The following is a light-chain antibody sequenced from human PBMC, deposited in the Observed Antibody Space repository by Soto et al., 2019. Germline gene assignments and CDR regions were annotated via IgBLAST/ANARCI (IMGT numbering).Light chain of an antibody. J-gene: IGKJ1*01. CDR1: QSVSNN. Sequence: EIVTTQSPATLSVSPGEKATLSCRASQSVSNNLAWYQQKPGQAPRLLIYGASNRATGIPDRFSGSGSGTDFTLTISRLEPEDFAVYYCQQYGSSGTFGQGTKV. CDR2: GAS. CDR3: QQYGSSGT. V-gene: IGKV3-20*01.